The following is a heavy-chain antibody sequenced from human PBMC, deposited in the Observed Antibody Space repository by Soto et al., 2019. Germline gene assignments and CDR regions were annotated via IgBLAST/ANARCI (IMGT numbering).Heavy chain of an antibody. CDR3: ARRRYCGADCYSKFYYGMDV. CDR2: IIPILGTT. J-gene: IGHJ6*02. V-gene: IGHV1-69*08. D-gene: IGHD2-21*01. CDR1: GSTFSSYT. Sequence: QVQLVQSGAEVRKTGSSVKVSCRASGSTFSSYTVNWVRQAPGQGLECIGRIIPILGTTDYARRFKGRVTITADRSAKTADMELTSLTSEDTAVYYCARRRYCGADCYSKFYYGMDVWGQGTTVTVSS.